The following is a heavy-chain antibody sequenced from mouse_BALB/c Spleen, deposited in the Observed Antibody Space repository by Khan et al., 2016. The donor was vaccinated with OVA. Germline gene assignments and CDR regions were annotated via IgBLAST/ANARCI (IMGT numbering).Heavy chain of an antibody. D-gene: IGHD2-14*01. J-gene: IGHJ4*01. V-gene: IGHV9-3-1*01. CDR1: GYTFTNNG. Sequence: QIQLVQSGPELKKPGETVKISCKASGYTFTNNGMNWVRLAPGQGFKWMGWINTYTGKAAYADDFKGRFAFSLETSASTAYLQINNLKNEDTATYVYARVGYNGTMDYWGQGTSVTVSS. CDR2: INTYTGKA. CDR3: ARVGYNGTMDY.